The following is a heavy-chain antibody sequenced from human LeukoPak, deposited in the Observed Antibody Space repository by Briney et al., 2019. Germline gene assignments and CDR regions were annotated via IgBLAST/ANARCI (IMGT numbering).Heavy chain of an antibody. CDR1: GYTFTSYD. J-gene: IGHJ4*02. CDR3: ARGPSLHSGYDSNDY. V-gene: IGHV1-8*03. D-gene: IGHD5-12*01. Sequence: GASVKVSCKASGYTFTSYDINWVRQATGQGLEWMGWMNPNSGNTGYAQKFQGRVTITRNTSISTAYMELSSLRSEDTAVYYCARGPSLHSGYDSNDYWGQGTLVTVSS. CDR2: MNPNSGNT.